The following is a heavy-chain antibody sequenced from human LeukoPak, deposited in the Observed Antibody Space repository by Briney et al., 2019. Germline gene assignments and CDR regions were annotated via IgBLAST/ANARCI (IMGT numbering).Heavy chain of an antibody. J-gene: IGHJ3*02. CDR1: GFTFSSYE. CDR2: ISSSGSTI. D-gene: IGHD2-15*01. CDR3: AYQVVAAKGYDAFDI. Sequence: TGGSLRLSCAASGFTFSSYEMNWVRQAPGKGLEWVSYISSSGSTIYYADSVKGRFTISRDNAKNSLYLQMNSLRAEDTAVYYCAYQVVAAKGYDAFDIWGQGTMVTVSS. V-gene: IGHV3-48*03.